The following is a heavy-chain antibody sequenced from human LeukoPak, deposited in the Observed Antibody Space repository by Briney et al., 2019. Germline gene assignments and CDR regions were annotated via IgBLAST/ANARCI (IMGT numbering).Heavy chain of an antibody. Sequence: GRSLRLSCAASGFTFSSYGMHWVRQAPGKGLEGVAVIWYDGSNKYYADSVKGRFTISRDNSKNTLYLQMNSQRAEDTAVYYCAKIYSSSVNVGVFDYWGQGTLVTVSS. CDR2: IWYDGSNK. D-gene: IGHD6-6*01. CDR1: GFTFSSYG. V-gene: IGHV3-33*06. CDR3: AKIYSSSVNVGVFDY. J-gene: IGHJ4*02.